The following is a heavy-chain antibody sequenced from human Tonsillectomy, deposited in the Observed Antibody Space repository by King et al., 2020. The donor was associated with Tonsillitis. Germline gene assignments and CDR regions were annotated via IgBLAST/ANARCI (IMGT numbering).Heavy chain of an antibody. CDR3: ASGDPLPPIFGAGMFDY. J-gene: IGHJ4*02. CDR1: GGSISSGGYY. D-gene: IGHD3-3*01. V-gene: IGHV4-31*03. CDR2: IYYSGST. Sequence: VQLQESGPGLVKPSQTLSLTCTVSGGSISSGGYYWSWIRQHPGKGLEWIGYIYYSGSTYYNPSLKSRVTISVDTSKNQFSLKLSSVTAADTAVYYCASGDPLPPIFGAGMFDYWGQGTLVTVSS.